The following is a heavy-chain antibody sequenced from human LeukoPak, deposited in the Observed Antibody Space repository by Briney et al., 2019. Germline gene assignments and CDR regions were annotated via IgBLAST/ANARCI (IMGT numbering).Heavy chain of an antibody. J-gene: IGHJ4*02. Sequence: PGGSLRLSCAASGFTFSSYAMSWVRQAPGKGLEWVSAISGSGGSTYYADSVKGRFTISRDNSKNTLCLQMNSLRAEDTAVYYCAKDLYYYVLSTDYWGQGTPVTVSS. V-gene: IGHV3-23*01. D-gene: IGHD3-10*02. CDR1: GFTFSSYA. CDR3: AKDLYYYVLSTDY. CDR2: ISGSGGST.